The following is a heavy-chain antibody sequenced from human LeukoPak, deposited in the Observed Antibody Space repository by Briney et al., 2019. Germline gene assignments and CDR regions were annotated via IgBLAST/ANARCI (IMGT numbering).Heavy chain of an antibody. Sequence: GESLKISCKGSGYSFTSYWIGWVRQMPGKGLEGMGIIYPGDSDTRYSPSFQGQVTISADKSISTAYLQWSSLEASDTAMYYCARLSNNRAITMVRGVSADAFDIWGQGTMVTVSS. J-gene: IGHJ3*02. CDR1: GYSFTSYW. CDR2: IYPGDSDT. V-gene: IGHV5-51*01. CDR3: ARLSNNRAITMVRGVSADAFDI. D-gene: IGHD3-10*01.